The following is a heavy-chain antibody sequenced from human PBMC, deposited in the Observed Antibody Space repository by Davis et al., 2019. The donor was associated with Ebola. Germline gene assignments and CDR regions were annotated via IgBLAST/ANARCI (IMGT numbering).Heavy chain of an antibody. V-gene: IGHV3-7*03. J-gene: IGHJ4*02. Sequence: GESLKISCAASGFTFSSYAMTWVRQAPGKGLEWVANINVNGSDKHYVDSMKGRFSIFRDNAKNSLYLQMNSLRAEDTAVYYCAREPNSFDLWGQGTLVTVSS. CDR3: AREPNSFDL. CDR2: INVNGSDK. CDR1: GFTFSSYA.